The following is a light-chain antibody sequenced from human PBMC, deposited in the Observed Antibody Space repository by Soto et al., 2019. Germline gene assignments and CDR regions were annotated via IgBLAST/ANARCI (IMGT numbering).Light chain of an antibody. CDR2: DAS. CDR3: QQYNSYPWT. Sequence: DIQMTQSPSTPSASVGDRVTITCRASQSISSWLAWYQQKPGKAPKLLIYDASSLESGVPSRFSGSGSGTEFTLTISSLQSDDFATYYCQQYNSYPWTFGQGTKVDIK. V-gene: IGKV1-5*01. J-gene: IGKJ1*01. CDR1: QSISSW.